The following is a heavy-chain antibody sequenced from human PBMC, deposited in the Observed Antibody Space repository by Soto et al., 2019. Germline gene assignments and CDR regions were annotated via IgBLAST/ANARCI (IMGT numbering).Heavy chain of an antibody. CDR3: AIFDFWSGKNIDY. Sequence: SETLSLTCTVSGGSISSSSYYWGWIRQPPGKGLEWIGSIYYSGSTYYNPSLKSRVTISVDTSKNQFSLKLSSVTAADTAVYYCAIFDFWSGKNIDYWGQGTLVTVSS. J-gene: IGHJ4*02. CDR1: GGSISSSSYY. D-gene: IGHD3-3*01. CDR2: IYYSGST. V-gene: IGHV4-39*01.